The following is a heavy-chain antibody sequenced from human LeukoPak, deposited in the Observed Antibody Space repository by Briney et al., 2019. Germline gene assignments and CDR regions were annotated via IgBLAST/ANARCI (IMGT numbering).Heavy chain of an antibody. CDR2: ISYDGSNK. D-gene: IGHD6-13*01. V-gene: IGHV3-30*18. Sequence: PGRSLRLSCAASGFTFSSYGMHWVRQAPGKGLEWVAVISYDGSNKYYADSVEGRFTISRDNSKNTLYLQMNSLRAEDTAVYYCAKWGSSWYYDYWGQGTLVTVSS. CDR3: AKWGSSWYYDY. J-gene: IGHJ4*02. CDR1: GFTFSSYG.